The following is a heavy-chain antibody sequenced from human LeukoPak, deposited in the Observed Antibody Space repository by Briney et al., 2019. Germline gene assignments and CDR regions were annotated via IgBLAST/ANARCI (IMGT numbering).Heavy chain of an antibody. CDR2: INAGNGYT. CDR1: GYVFSDSA. CDR3: AREDPRRAFDI. J-gene: IGHJ3*02. V-gene: IGHV1-3*01. Sequence: ASVKVSCKTSGYVFSDSAMHWVRQAPGQRLEWMGWINAGNGYTRYSQKFQGRVTMTRDTSASTVYMQLRSLRSEDTAVYYCAREDPRRAFDIWGQGTMVTVSS.